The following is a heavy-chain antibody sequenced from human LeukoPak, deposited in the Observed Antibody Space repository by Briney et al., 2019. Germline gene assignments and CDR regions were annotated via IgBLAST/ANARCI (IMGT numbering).Heavy chain of an antibody. V-gene: IGHV3-23*01. Sequence: GGSLRLSCAASGFTFSSYAMSWVRQAPGKGLEWLSVISGSGGSTYYADSVKGRFTISRDNSKNTMYMQMNSLRAKDTAVYYCAKNPSDGQKLWWYDLDAFDIWGQGTMVTVSS. CDR3: AKNPSDGQKLWWYDLDAFDI. J-gene: IGHJ3*02. CDR2: ISGSGGST. CDR1: GFTFSSYA. D-gene: IGHD2-21*01.